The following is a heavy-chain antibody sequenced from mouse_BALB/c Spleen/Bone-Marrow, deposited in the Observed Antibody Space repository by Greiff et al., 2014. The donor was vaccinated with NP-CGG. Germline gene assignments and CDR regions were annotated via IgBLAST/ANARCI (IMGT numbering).Heavy chain of an antibody. V-gene: IGHV2-9*02. D-gene: IGHD1-2*01. CDR1: GFLLTSYG. CDR2: IWADGST. Sequence: QVQLKESGPGLVAPSQSLSITCTVSGFLLTSYGAHWVRQPPGKGLEWLGVIWADGSTNYNSALMSRLSIRKDNSKSQVFLKMNSLQTDDTAMYYCARITTATGAMDYWGQGTSVTVSS. CDR3: ARITTATGAMDY. J-gene: IGHJ4*01.